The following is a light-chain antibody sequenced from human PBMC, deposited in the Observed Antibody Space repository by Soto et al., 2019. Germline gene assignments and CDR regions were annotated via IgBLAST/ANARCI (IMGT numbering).Light chain of an antibody. J-gene: IGKJ1*01. CDR1: QSVNIH. CDR2: GAS. V-gene: IGKV3D-15*01. Sequence: EIVMTQSPATLSVSPGERATLSCRASQSVNIHLAWYQQKPGQAPRLLIYGASARATGIPAKFSGSGSGTEFTLTISSLQPDDFATYYCQQYNSYSSTFGQGTKVDIK. CDR3: QQYNSYSST.